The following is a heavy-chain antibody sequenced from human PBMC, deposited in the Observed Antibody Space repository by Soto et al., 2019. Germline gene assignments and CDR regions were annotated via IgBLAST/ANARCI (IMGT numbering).Heavy chain of an antibody. Sequence: GVLRLSCTASGFTFGDYAMSWFRQAPGKGLEWVGFIRSKAYGGTTEYAASVKGRFTISRDDSKSIAYLQMNSLKTEDTAVYYCTRDHYCSSTSCYKDSRFDPWGQGTLVTVSS. CDR1: GFTFGDYA. CDR3: TRDHYCSSTSCYKDSRFDP. V-gene: IGHV3-49*03. D-gene: IGHD2-2*02. J-gene: IGHJ5*02. CDR2: IRSKAYGGTT.